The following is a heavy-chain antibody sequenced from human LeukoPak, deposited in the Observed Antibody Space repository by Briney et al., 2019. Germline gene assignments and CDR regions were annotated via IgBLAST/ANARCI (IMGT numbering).Heavy chain of an antibody. V-gene: IGHV3-7*01. CDR2: IKPDGSEK. Sequence: GGSLRLSCATSGFSFSTYWMYWARQAPGGGLEWVATIKPDGSEKFYADSVKGRFTISKDNAKKSLYLQMNSLRAEDTAVYYCAELGITMIGGVWGKGTTVTTSS. D-gene: IGHD3-10*02. J-gene: IGHJ6*04. CDR3: AELGITMIGGV. CDR1: GFSFSTYW.